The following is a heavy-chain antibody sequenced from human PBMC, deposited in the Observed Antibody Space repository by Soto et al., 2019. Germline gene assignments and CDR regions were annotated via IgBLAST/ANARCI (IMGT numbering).Heavy chain of an antibody. CDR1: GFAFSDPY. Sequence: GGSLRLSCAASGFAFSDPYMSWIRQAPGKGLEWISYISSSGSSIYYADSVKGRFTISRDNSKNTLYLQMNSLRAEDTAVYYCAKDLYYDSSGYYYWGQGTLVTVSS. CDR3: AKDLYYDSSGYYY. CDR2: ISSSGSSI. V-gene: IGHV3-11*01. J-gene: IGHJ4*02. D-gene: IGHD3-22*01.